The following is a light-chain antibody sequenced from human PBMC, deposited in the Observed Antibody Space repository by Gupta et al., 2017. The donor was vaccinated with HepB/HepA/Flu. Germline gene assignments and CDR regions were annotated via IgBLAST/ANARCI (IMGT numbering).Light chain of an antibody. CDR1: TNNVGDQG. J-gene: IGLJ3*02. CDR2: RDN. CDR3: SAWDNSLSVWV. Sequence: QAWVLPPPSSSKGLRQTATLTCTGNTNNVGDQGAAWLQHHQGHPPKLLSYRDNSRPSGISERFSASRSGNTASLTITGLQPEDEADYYCSAWDNSLSVWVFGGGTMLTVL. V-gene: IGLV10-54*01.